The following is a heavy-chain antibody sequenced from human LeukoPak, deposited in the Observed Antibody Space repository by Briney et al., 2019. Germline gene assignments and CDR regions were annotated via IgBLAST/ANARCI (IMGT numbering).Heavy chain of an antibody. CDR3: ARAYCGGDCYRHDAFDI. D-gene: IGHD2-21*02. V-gene: IGHV1-18*01. CDR1: GYTFTSYG. J-gene: IGHJ3*02. CDR2: ISAYNGNT. Sequence: GASVKVSCKASGYTFTSYGISWVRQAPGQGLEWIGWISAYNGNTNYAQKLQGRVTMTTDTSTSTAYMELRSLRSDDTAVYYCARAYCGGDCYRHDAFDIWGQGTMVTVSS.